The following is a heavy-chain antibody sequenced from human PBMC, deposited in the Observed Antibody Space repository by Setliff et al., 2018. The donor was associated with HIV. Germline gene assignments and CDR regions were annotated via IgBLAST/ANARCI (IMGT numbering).Heavy chain of an antibody. J-gene: IGHJ6*02. CDR2: IYTGGST. CDR1: GFTVSSNY. D-gene: IGHD6-6*01. CDR3: ARDQSIFAESAIMAARPRYYYGMDV. Sequence: PGGSLRLSCAASGFTVSSNYMTWVRQAPGKGLEWVSVIYTGGSTHYADSVKGRFVISRDNSKNTVYLQMNGLRVEDTAVYYCARDQSIFAESAIMAARPRYYYGMDVWGHGTTVTVSS. V-gene: IGHV3-66*01.